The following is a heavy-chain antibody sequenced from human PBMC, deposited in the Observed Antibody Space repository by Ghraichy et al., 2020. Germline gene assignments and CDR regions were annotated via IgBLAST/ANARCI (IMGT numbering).Heavy chain of an antibody. D-gene: IGHD4-11*01. J-gene: IGHJ6*02. CDR2: ISAYNGNT. CDR1: GYTFTSYG. CDR3: ARGSINYAFYYYGMDV. Sequence: ASVKVSCKASGYTFTSYGISWVRQAPGQGLEWMGWISAYNGNTNYAQKLQGRVTMTTATSTSTAYMELRSLRSDDTAVYYCARGSINYAFYYYGMDVWGQGTTVTVSS. V-gene: IGHV1-18*04.